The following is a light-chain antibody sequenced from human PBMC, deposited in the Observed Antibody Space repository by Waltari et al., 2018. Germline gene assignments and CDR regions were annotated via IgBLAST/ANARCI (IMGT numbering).Light chain of an antibody. CDR2: DAS. CDR1: QDISNY. V-gene: IGKV1-33*01. Sequence: DIQMTQSPSSLSASIGDRVTITCRASQDISNYCHWYHVKPGKAPKLPIYDASYLETGVPSRFSGSRSGTDFSFSISSLQPEDVGTYYCQQYETDPTFGGGTTVDIK. CDR3: QQYETDPT. J-gene: IGKJ4*01.